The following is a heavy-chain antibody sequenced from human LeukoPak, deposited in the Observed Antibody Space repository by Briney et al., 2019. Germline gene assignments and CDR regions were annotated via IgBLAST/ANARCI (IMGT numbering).Heavy chain of an antibody. CDR1: GGSISSSSYY. Sequence: SETLTLTCTVSGGSISSSSYYWGWMRQPPGQGLEWIGTIYYRGGTYYNPSLKSRVTISVDTSKKQFSLKLSSVTAADTAVYYCARHEAAYCGGDCYLRAFDIWGQGTMVTVSS. CDR2: IYYRGGT. V-gene: IGHV4-39*01. J-gene: IGHJ3*02. D-gene: IGHD2-21*02. CDR3: ARHEAAYCGGDCYLRAFDI.